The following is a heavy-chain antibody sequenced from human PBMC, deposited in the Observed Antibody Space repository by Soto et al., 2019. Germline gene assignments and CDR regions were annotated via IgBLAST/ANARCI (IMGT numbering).Heavy chain of an antibody. CDR1: GYTFSSYG. J-gene: IGHJ3*02. D-gene: IGHD6-6*01. V-gene: IGHV1-18*01. Sequence: QVQLVQSGPEVTKPGASGKVSCKSSGYTFSSYGISWVRQAPGQGLEWMGWISTYNGNPNYAQKFQGRVTMTTDTSTSTAYMELRSLRSDDTAVFYCARAPLYSTSPKTAFDIWGQGTVVTVSS. CDR2: ISTYNGNP. CDR3: ARAPLYSTSPKTAFDI.